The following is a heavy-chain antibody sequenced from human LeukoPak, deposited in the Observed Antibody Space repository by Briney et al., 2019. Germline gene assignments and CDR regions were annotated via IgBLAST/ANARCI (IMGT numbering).Heavy chain of an antibody. CDR2: IGVTGDT. CDR1: GFTFSKDD. CDR3: TKEFCGSRAACARGSYSDF. Sequence: GGSLRLSCAASGFTFSKDDFHWVRQAPGKGLEWVAAIGVTGDTYYADSVKGRFTISREDAGNSLYLQMRRLGAGDTALYYCTKEFCGSRAACARGSYSDFWGRGALVTASS. V-gene: IGHV3-13*01. D-gene: IGHD2-15*01. J-gene: IGHJ2*01.